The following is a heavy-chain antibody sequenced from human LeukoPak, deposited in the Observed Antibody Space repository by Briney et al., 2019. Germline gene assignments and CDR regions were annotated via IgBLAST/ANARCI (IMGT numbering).Heavy chain of an antibody. Sequence: SETLSLTCTVSGGSISSYYWSWIRQPPGKGLEWIGYIYYSGSTNYNPSLKSRVTISVDTSKNQFSLKLSSVTAADTAVYYCASDYCSGGSCYYDWGQGTLVAVSS. CDR1: GGSISSYY. CDR2: IYYSGST. J-gene: IGHJ4*02. CDR3: ASDYCSGGSCYYD. V-gene: IGHV4-59*08. D-gene: IGHD2-15*01.